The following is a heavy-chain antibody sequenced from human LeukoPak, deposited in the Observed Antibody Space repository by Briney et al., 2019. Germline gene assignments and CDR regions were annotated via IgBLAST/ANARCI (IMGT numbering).Heavy chain of an antibody. V-gene: IGHV3-23*01. CDR1: GFTFSSYA. J-gene: IGHJ1*01. D-gene: IGHD6-13*01. Sequence: GGSLRLSCAASGFTFSSYAMSWVRQAPGKGLEWVSAISGSGGSTYYADSVKGRFTISRDNSKNTLYLQMNSLRAEDTAVYYCAKDRDSSSWYFTMGYFQHWGQGTLVTVSS. CDR3: AKDRDSSSWYFTMGYFQH. CDR2: ISGSGGST.